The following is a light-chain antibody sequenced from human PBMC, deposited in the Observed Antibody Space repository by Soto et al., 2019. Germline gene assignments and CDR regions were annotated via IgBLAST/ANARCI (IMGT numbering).Light chain of an antibody. Sequence: EIVMTQSPATLSVSPGERATLSCRASQSVSSNLAWYQQKPGQAPRLLIYGASTRATGIPARFSGSGSGTEFTLTISSLQSEDFPVYYCQQYNNWAWTFGQGTKVDIK. V-gene: IGKV3-15*01. CDR2: GAS. CDR1: QSVSSN. CDR3: QQYNNWAWT. J-gene: IGKJ1*01.